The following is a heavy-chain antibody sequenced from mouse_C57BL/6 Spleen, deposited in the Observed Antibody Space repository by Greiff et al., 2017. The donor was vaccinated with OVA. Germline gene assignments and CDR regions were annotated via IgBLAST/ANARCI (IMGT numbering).Heavy chain of an antibody. V-gene: IGHV14-3*01. D-gene: IGHD2-4*01. CDR1: GFNIKNTY. Sequence: EVKLVESVAELVRPGASVKLSCTASGFNIKNTYMHWVKQRPEQGLEWIGRIDPATGNTKYAPKFQGKATITADTSSNTAYLQRSSLTSEDTAIYYCARSGKWDYQAWFAYWGQGTLVTVSA. CDR2: IDPATGNT. CDR3: ARSGKWDYQAWFAY. J-gene: IGHJ3*01.